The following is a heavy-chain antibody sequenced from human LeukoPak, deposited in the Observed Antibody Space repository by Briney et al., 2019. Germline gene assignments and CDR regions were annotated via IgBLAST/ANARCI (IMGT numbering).Heavy chain of an antibody. V-gene: IGHV1-2*02. CDR1: GYTFTRYY. D-gene: IGHD2-2*01. CDR2: INPNSGGT. Sequence: DASVTVSFKSSGYTFTRYYIHWVRQAPGQGLEWMGGINPNSGGTNYAQKFQGRVTMTTDTSIGTAYMELSSLRSEDTAVYYCARGSTYFDYWSQGTLVTVSS. J-gene: IGHJ4*02. CDR3: ARGSTYFDY.